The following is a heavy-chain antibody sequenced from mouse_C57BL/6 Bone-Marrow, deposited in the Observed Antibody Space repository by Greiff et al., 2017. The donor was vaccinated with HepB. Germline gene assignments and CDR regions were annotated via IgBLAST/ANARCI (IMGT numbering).Heavy chain of an antibody. V-gene: IGHV1-64*01. Sequence: QVQLQQPGAELVKPGASVKLSCKASGYTFTSYWMHWVKQSPGQGLEWIGLIHPNSGSTNYNEKFKSKATLTVDKSSSTAYMQLSSLTSEDSAVYYCARWSYDYPAWFAYWGQGTLVTVSA. CDR3: ARWSYDYPAWFAY. J-gene: IGHJ3*01. D-gene: IGHD2-4*01. CDR2: IHPNSGST. CDR1: GYTFTSYW.